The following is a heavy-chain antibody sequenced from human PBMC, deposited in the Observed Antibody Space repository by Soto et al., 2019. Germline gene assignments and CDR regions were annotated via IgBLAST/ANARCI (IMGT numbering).Heavy chain of an antibody. CDR1: GDTFTDYY. Sequence: QVQLVQSGAEVKKPGASVKVSCKASGDTFTDYYIHWVRQAPGQGLEWMGTVNPSGGHTTYAQHFLGRMTMTRHTSTSTLYMELTSLTSEDTAVYYCARGGHVVVATAALDFWGQGTLVTVSS. CDR3: ARGGHVVVATAALDF. J-gene: IGHJ4*02. CDR2: VNPSGGHT. D-gene: IGHD2-21*02. V-gene: IGHV1-46*01.